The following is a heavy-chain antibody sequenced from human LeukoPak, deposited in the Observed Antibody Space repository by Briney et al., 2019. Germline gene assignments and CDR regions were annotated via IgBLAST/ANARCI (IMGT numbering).Heavy chain of an antibody. Sequence: GGSLRLSCAASGFTFGSYGMSWVRQAPGKGLEWVSFITPNADRTSYADSVKGRFTISRDNAKNSLYLQMNSLRAEDTAVYYCAREHIAVAGTGVFDYWGQGTLVTVSS. V-gene: IGHV3-21*01. CDR1: GFTFGSYG. J-gene: IGHJ4*02. D-gene: IGHD6-19*01. CDR3: AREHIAVAGTGVFDY. CDR2: ITPNADRT.